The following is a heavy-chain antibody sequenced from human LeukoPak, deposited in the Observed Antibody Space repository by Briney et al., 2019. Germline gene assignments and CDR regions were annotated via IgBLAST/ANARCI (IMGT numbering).Heavy chain of an antibody. CDR1: GGTFSSYA. V-gene: IGHV1-69*13. CDR2: IIPIFGTA. J-gene: IGHJ6*02. Sequence: SVKVSCKASGGTFSSYAISWVRQAPGQGLEWMGGIIPIFGTANYAQKFQGRVTITADESTSTAYMELSSLRSEDTAVYYCARVSAAAAKTPYYYYGMDVWGQGTTVTVSS. D-gene: IGHD6-13*01. CDR3: ARVSAAAAKTPYYYYGMDV.